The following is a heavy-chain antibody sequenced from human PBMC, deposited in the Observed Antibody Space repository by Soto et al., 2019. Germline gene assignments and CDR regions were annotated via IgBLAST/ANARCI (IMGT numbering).Heavy chain of an antibody. CDR1: GGTFSSYA. CDR2: IIPIFGTA. V-gene: IGHV1-69*01. CDR3: ATGYCSGGSSCNWFDP. J-gene: IGHJ5*02. D-gene: IGHD2-15*01. Sequence: QVQLVQSGAEVKKPGSSVKVSCKASGGTFSSYAISWVRQSPGQGLEWMGGIIPIFGTANYAQQFQGRVTITAEESTITAYMELSSLRSEDTAVYYCATGYCSGGSSCNWFDPWGQGTLVTVSS.